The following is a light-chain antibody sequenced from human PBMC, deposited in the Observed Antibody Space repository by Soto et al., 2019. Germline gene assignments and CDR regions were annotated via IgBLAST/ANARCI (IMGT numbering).Light chain of an antibody. J-gene: IGKJ1*01. CDR2: AAS. Sequence: DIQMTQSPSSLSASVGDRLTISCRASQSIATYLNWYQQKPGEAPGVLIYAASSLQSGVPSRFSGSGSGTDFTLTISSLQPEDFATYYCQQSHSTPWTFGQGTKVDIK. CDR3: QQSHSTPWT. V-gene: IGKV1-39*01. CDR1: QSIATY.